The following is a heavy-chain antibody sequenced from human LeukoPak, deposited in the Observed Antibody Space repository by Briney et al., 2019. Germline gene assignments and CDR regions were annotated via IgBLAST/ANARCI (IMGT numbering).Heavy chain of an antibody. CDR1: GGSISTSNYY. D-gene: IGHD4-17*01. V-gene: IGHV4-39*07. Sequence: SETLSLTCTVSGGSISTSNYYWGWIRQPPGKGLEWIGNIFYSGSTYYSPSLKSRVTISVDTSKNQFSLKLSSVTAADTAVYYCARTPKYGNWFDPWGQGTLVTVSS. CDR3: ARTPKYGNWFDP. J-gene: IGHJ5*02. CDR2: IFYSGST.